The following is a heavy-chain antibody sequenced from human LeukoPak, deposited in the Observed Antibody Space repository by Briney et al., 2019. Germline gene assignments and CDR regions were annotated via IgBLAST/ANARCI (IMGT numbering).Heavy chain of an antibody. Sequence: SETLSLTCAVSGGSISSSNWWSWVRQPPGKGLEWIGEIYHSGSTNYNPSLKSRVTISVDKSKNQFSLKLSSVTAEDTAVYYCAKYYAILTGYYIDYWGQGTLVTVSS. CDR3: AKYYAILTGYYIDY. V-gene: IGHV4-4*02. J-gene: IGHJ4*02. D-gene: IGHD3-9*01. CDR1: GGSISSSNW. CDR2: IYHSGST.